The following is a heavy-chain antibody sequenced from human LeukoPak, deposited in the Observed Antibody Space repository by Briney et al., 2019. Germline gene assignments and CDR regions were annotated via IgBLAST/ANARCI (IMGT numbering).Heavy chain of an antibody. Sequence: SQTLSLTCTVSGGSISSGSYYWSWIRQPAGKGLEWIGRIYTSGSTNYNPSLESRVTISVDTSKNQFSLKLSSVTASDTAVYHCAGLLGYCSGTSCYRGFDYWGQGTLVTVSS. J-gene: IGHJ4*02. CDR3: AGLLGYCSGTSCYRGFDY. CDR1: GGSISSGSYY. D-gene: IGHD2-2*02. CDR2: IYTSGST. V-gene: IGHV4-61*02.